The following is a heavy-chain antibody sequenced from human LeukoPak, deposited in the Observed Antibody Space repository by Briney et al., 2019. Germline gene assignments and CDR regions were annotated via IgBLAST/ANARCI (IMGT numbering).Heavy chain of an antibody. V-gene: IGHV1-69*05. J-gene: IGHJ5*02. CDR1: GGTFSSCA. Sequence: SVKVSCKASGGTFSSCAISWVRQAPGQGLEWMGGIIPIFGTANYAQKFQGRVTITTDESTSTAYMELSSLRSEDTAVYYCARDRSPTKYYDILTGPGFDPWGQGTLVTVSS. CDR3: ARDRSPTKYYDILTGPGFDP. CDR2: IIPIFGTA. D-gene: IGHD3-9*01.